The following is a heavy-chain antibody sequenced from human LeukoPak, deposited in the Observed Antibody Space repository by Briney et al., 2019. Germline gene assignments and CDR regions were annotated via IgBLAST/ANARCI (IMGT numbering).Heavy chain of an antibody. CDR2: IYYSGSA. CDR3: ARTRPAGGLKKTYYDFWSAPRGYYYMDV. D-gene: IGHD3-3*01. V-gene: IGHV4-59*08. J-gene: IGHJ6*03. CDR1: GGSISIYY. Sequence: PSETLSLTCTVSGGSISIYYWSWIRQPPGKGLEWIGYIYYSGSASYNPSLKSRVTISVDTSRNQFSLKLNSVTAADTAVYYCARTRPAGGLKKTYYDFWSAPRGYYYMDVWGKGTTVTVSS.